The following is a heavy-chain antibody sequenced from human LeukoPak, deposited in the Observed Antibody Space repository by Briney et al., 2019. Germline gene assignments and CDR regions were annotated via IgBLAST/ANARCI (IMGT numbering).Heavy chain of an antibody. CDR2: IKSKTDGGTI. D-gene: IGHD1-26*01. V-gene: IGHV3-15*01. J-gene: IGHJ4*02. CDR3: TTTGGSYPFDY. CDR1: GLTFSYAW. Sequence: GGSLRLSCAASGLTFSYAWMSWARQTPGKGLEWVGRIKSKTDGGTIDYAAPVKGRFTFSRDDSKNTLYVQMNSLKTEDTAVYYCTTTGGSYPFDYWGQGTLVTVSS.